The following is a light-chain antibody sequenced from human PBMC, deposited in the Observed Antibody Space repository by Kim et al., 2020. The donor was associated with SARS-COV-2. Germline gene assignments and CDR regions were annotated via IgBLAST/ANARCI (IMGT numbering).Light chain of an antibody. Sequence: QSVLTQPPSVSGAPGQRVTVSCTGSSSDIGAGYDVHWYQQLPGTAPKLLIYDNNHRPSGVPDRFSGSKSGTSASLAITRLRAEDEADYYCQSYDSTLSTYVFGTGTKVTVL. CDR3: QSYDSTLSTYV. CDR1: SSDIGAGYD. V-gene: IGLV1-40*01. J-gene: IGLJ1*01. CDR2: DNN.